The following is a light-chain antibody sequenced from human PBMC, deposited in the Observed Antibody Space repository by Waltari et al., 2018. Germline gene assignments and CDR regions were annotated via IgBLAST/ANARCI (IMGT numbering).Light chain of an antibody. Sequence: IQLTQSPSSLSASVGDRVPFTCRASQDISTYVAWYQQKAGKAPKLLIYAASTLQSGVPSRFSGSGSGTEFTLTIGNLQPEDFASYYCQQVKTYQLTFGGGTKVEI. V-gene: IGKV1-9*01. J-gene: IGKJ4*01. CDR3: QQVKTYQLT. CDR1: QDISTY. CDR2: AAS.